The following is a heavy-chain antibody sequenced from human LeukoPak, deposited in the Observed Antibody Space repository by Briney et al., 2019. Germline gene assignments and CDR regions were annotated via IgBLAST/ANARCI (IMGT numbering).Heavy chain of an antibody. D-gene: IGHD3-9*01. Sequence: SVKVSCKASGGTFSSYAISWVRQAPGQGLEWMGGIIPIFGTANYAQKFQGRVTITADESTSTAYMELSSLRSEDTAVYYCAREKFDILTGYSWSRGMDVWGKGTTVTVSS. CDR2: IIPIFGTA. CDR3: AREKFDILTGYSWSRGMDV. V-gene: IGHV1-69*01. J-gene: IGHJ6*04. CDR1: GGTFSSYA.